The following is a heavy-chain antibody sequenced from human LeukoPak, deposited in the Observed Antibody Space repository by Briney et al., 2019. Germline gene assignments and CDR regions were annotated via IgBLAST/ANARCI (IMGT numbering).Heavy chain of an antibody. CDR1: GGSFSGYY. CDR2: INHSGST. CDR3: AGRSYCSSTSCWTLEMRGYYYYYGMDV. D-gene: IGHD2-2*01. J-gene: IGHJ6*02. V-gene: IGHV4-34*01. Sequence: KPSETLSLTCAVYGGSFSGYYWSWIRQPPGKGLEWIGEINHSGSTNYNPSLKSRVTISVDTSKNQFSLKLSSVTAADTAVYYCAGRSYCSSTSCWTLEMRGYYYYYGMDVWGQGTTVTVSS.